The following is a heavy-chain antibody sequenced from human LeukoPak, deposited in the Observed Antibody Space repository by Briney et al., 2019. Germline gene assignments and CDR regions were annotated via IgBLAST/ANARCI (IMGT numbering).Heavy chain of an antibody. J-gene: IGHJ1*01. D-gene: IGHD1-1*01. Sequence: PGGSLRLSCAASGFTFSSYSMNWVRQAPGKGLEWISYISNTGSVIYYADSVKGRFTISRDNAKNSLYLQMNSLRAEDTAVYYCARGTPLAGNEYFQHWGQGTLVTVSS. CDR3: ARGTPLAGNEYFQH. CDR1: GFTFSSYS. CDR2: ISNTGSVI. V-gene: IGHV3-48*04.